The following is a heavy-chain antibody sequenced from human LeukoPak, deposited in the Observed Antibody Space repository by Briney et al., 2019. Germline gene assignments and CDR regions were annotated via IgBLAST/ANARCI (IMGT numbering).Heavy chain of an antibody. D-gene: IGHD6-13*01. CDR3: ARVEEYSSSWYAAY. V-gene: IGHV7-4-1*02. J-gene: IGHJ4*02. CDR1: GYSFTTYA. CDR2: INTNTGNP. Sequence: ASVKVSCKASGYSFTTYAVNWVRQAPGQGLEWMGWINTNTGNPTYAQGFTGRFVFSLDTSVSTTYLQISSLKPEDTAVYYCARVEEYSSSWYAAYWGQGTLVTVSS.